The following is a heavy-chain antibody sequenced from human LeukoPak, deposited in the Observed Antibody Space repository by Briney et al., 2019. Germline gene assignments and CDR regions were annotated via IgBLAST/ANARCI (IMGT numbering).Heavy chain of an antibody. D-gene: IGHD3-22*01. CDR2: ISWNSGGI. V-gene: IGHV3-9*01. J-gene: IGHJ4*02. CDR3: AKGGYYYDSSGYTFDY. CDR1: GFTFDDYA. Sequence: GGSLRLSCAASGFTFDDYAMHWVRQAPGKGLEWVSGISWNSGGIAYADSVKGRFTISRDNAKNSLYLQMNSLRAEDTALYYCAKGGYYYDSSGYTFDYWGQGTLVTVSS.